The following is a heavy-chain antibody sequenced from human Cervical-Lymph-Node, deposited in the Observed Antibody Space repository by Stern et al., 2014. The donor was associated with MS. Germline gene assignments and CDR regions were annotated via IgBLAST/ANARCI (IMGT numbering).Heavy chain of an antibody. D-gene: IGHD1-1*01. CDR2: MNRSSGVK. V-gene: IGHV1-2*06. CDR1: GYTFTSYY. Sequence: QVQLVQSGAEVKKPGASVKVSCKTSGYTFTSYYLHWVRQASGRGLEWIGRMNRSSGVKKSSPKFQVRVTMTRDTSMNTAYMELDNLRSDDTAVFYCASRVGGTALARWGQGTLVTVSS. CDR3: ASRVGGTALAR. J-gene: IGHJ4*02.